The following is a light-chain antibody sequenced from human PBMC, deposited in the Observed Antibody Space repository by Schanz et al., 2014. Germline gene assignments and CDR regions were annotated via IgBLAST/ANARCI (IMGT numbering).Light chain of an antibody. J-gene: IGKJ2*01. CDR2: GAA. CDR3: QQYGKPPFT. Sequence: EIVLTQSPGTLSLSPGERATLSCRASQSFSSDYLAWYQQKPGQAPRLLIYGAATRAAGIADRISASGSGTDFTLTISRLEPEDFAVYYCQQYGKPPFTFGQGTRLEIK. V-gene: IGKV3-20*01. CDR1: QSFSSDY.